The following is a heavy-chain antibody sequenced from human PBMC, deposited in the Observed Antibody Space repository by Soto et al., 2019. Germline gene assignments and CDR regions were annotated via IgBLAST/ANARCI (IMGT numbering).Heavy chain of an antibody. V-gene: IGHV3-30*03. CDR3: AMLGGYCSSTSCQNWFDP. CDR1: GFTISNYL. CDR2: ISYDGSNK. D-gene: IGHD2-2*01. J-gene: IGHJ5*02. Sequence: GGSLRLSCAASGFTISNYLMHWVRQAPGKGLEWVAVISYDGSNKYYADSVKGRFTISRDNSKNTLYLQMNSLRAEDTAVYYCAMLGGYCSSTSCQNWFDPWGQGTLVTVSS.